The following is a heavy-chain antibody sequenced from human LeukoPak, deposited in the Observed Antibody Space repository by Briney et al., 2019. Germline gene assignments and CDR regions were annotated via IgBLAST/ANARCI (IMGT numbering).Heavy chain of an antibody. J-gene: IGHJ4*02. V-gene: IGHV1-18*01. CDR1: GYTFTTYG. Sequence: ASGKVSCKASGYTFTTYGISWVRQAPGQGLEWMGWISAYNGDTNYAKRLQGRVTMTTDTSTSTAYMELRSLRSNDTAVYYCARILYYDSSGPPDYWGQGTLVSVSS. CDR2: ISAYNGDT. D-gene: IGHD3-22*01. CDR3: ARILYYDSSGPPDY.